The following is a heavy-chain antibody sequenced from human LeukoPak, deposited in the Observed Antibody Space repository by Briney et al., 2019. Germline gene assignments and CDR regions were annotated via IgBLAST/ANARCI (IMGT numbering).Heavy chain of an antibody. Sequence: GGSLRLSCAASGFTVSSNYMSWVRQAPGKGLEWVSVIYSGGSTYYADSVKGRFTISRDNSKNTLYLQMNSLRAEDTAVYYCARDKRIAVAGRSNYYYYMDVWGKGTTVTISS. CDR3: ARDKRIAVAGRSNYYYYMDV. CDR1: GFTVSSNY. J-gene: IGHJ6*03. V-gene: IGHV3-53*01. D-gene: IGHD6-19*01. CDR2: IYSGGST.